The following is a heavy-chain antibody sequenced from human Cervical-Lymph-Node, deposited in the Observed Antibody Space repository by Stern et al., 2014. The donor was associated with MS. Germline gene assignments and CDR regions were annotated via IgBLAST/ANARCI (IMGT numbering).Heavy chain of an antibody. V-gene: IGHV3-33*01. Sequence: QVQLVQSGGGVVQPGTSLRLSCAASGFTFSSYGMHWVRQAPGMGLEWVALAWYDGSTAYYTNSVKGRFTISRDNSKNTLSLQMNSLTAEDTAVYYCARGHIPYAYNYLFDYWGQGTLVTVSS. J-gene: IGHJ4*02. CDR2: AWYDGSTA. CDR3: ARGHIPYAYNYLFDY. CDR1: GFTFSSYG. D-gene: IGHD5-24*01.